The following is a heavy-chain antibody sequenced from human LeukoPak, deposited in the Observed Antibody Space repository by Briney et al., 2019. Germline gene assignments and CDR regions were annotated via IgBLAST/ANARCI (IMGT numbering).Heavy chain of an antibody. D-gene: IGHD3-22*01. Sequence: GGSLRLSCAASGFTFSSYSMNWVRQAPGKGLEWVSYTSSSSTIYYADSVKGRFTISRDNAKNSLYLQMNSLRDEDTAVYYCARGGLLLVLGPSYWGQGTLVTVSS. CDR3: ARGGLLLVLGPSY. V-gene: IGHV3-48*02. CDR2: TSSSSTI. J-gene: IGHJ4*02. CDR1: GFTFSSYS.